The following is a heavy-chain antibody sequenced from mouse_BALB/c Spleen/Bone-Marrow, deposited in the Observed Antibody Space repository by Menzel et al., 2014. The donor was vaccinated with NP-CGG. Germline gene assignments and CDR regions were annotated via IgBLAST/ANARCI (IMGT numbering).Heavy chain of an antibody. D-gene: IGHD2-2*01. J-gene: IGHJ2*01. CDR2: IDPAYGNT. Sequence: VQLKESGAELVKSGASVKLSCTASGFNIKDTYMHWVKQRPEQGLEWIGRIDPAYGNTKYDPKFQGKATITADTSSNTAYLQLSSLTSEDTAVYYCASYVYGYYFDYWGQGTTLTVSS. CDR3: ASYVYGYYFDY. V-gene: IGHV14-3*02. CDR1: GFNIKDTY.